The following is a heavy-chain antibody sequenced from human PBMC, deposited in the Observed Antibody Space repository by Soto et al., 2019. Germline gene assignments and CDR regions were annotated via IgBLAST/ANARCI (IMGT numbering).Heavy chain of an antibody. V-gene: IGHV1-46*01. J-gene: IGHJ3*01. CDR2: INPSRGSA. CDR1: GYTFFKYF. Sequence: ASVKVSCKASGYTFFKYFIHWARQAPGQGLEWIGIINPSRGSATYGPIFQGRVSLTTDMPTSTVYMELSSLRSEDTAIYYCARPLIENTIDLWGQGTSVTVSS. D-gene: IGHD2-21*01. CDR3: ARPLIENTIDL.